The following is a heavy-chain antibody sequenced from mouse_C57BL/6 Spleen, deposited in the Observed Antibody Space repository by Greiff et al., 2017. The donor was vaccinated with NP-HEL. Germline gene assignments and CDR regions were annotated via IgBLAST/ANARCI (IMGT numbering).Heavy chain of an antibody. CDR3: ARGGNYYGSSHWYFDV. J-gene: IGHJ1*03. CDR2: IDPSDSYT. V-gene: IGHV1-50*01. Sequence: QVQLQQPGAELVKPGASVKLSCKASGYTFTSYWMQWVKQRPGQGLEWIGEIDPSDSYTNSNQTFKGKATLTVDTSSSTAYMQLSSLTSEDSAVYYCARGGNYYGSSHWYFDVWGTGTTVTVSS. D-gene: IGHD1-1*01. CDR1: GYTFTSYW.